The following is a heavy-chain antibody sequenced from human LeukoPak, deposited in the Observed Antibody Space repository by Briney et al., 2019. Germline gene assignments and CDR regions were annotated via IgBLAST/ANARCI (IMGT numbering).Heavy chain of an antibody. CDR1: GGTFSSYA. CDR2: IIPIFGTA. J-gene: IGHJ3*02. CDR3: AKTRASVYYYGLGSAHAFDI. Sequence: ASVKVSCKASGGTFSSYAISWVRQAPGQGLEWMGGIIPIFGTANYAQKFQGRVTITADKSTSTAYMELSSLRSEDTAVYYCAKTRASVYYYGLGSAHAFDIWGQGTMVTVSS. D-gene: IGHD3-10*01. V-gene: IGHV1-69*06.